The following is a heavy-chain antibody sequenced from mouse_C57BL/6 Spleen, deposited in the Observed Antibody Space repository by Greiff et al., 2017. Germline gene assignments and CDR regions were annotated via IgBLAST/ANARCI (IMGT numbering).Heavy chain of an antibody. V-gene: IGHV1-82*01. CDR3: ALYYDYVAY. CDR1: GYAFSSSW. CDR2: IYPGDGDT. J-gene: IGHJ3*01. Sequence: QVQLKQSGPELVKPGASVKISCKASGYAFSSSWMNWVKQRPGKGLEWIGRIYPGDGDTNYNGKFKGKATLTADKSSSTAYMQLSSLTSEDSAVYFCALYYDYVAYWGQGTLVTVSA. D-gene: IGHD2-4*01.